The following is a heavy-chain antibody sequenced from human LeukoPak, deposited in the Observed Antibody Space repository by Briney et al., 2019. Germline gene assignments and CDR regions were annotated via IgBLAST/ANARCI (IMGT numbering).Heavy chain of an antibody. V-gene: IGHV3-48*03. D-gene: IGHD6-19*01. CDR1: GFTFSSYE. CDR3: ARDRGNLHSSGWYDY. Sequence: QLWGALRLSCAASGFTFSSYEMNWVRQAPGKGLEWVSYISSSGSTMYYADSVKGRLTISRDNAKNSLYLQMNSLRAEDTAVYYCARDRGNLHSSGWYDYWGQGTLVTVSS. J-gene: IGHJ4*02. CDR2: ISSSGSTM.